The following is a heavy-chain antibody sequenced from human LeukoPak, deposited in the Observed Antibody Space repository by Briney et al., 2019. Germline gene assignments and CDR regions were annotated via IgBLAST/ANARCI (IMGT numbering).Heavy chain of an antibody. CDR1: GYSFTSYW. CDR2: IYPGDSDT. J-gene: IGHJ6*03. D-gene: IGHD1-7*01. Sequence: KLGESLKISCKGSGYSFTSYWIGWVRQMPGKGLEWLGIIYPGDSDTRYSPSFQGQVTISADKSISTAYLQWSSLKASDTAMYYCARQVELPKPFYYYMDVWGKGTTVTVSS. V-gene: IGHV5-51*01. CDR3: ARQVELPKPFYYYMDV.